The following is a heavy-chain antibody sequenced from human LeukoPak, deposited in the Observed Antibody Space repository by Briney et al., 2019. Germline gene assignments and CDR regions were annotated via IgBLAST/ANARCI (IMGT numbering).Heavy chain of an antibody. CDR1: GGSISSSSYY. CDR2: IYYSGST. J-gene: IGHJ3*02. D-gene: IGHD6-19*01. CDR3: ARLGWQWLVYAFDI. Sequence: SETLSLTCTVSGGSISSSSYYWGWIRQPPGKGLEWIGSIYYSGSTHYNPSLESRVTISIDTSKNQFSLKLSSVTAADTAVYYCARLGWQWLVYAFDIWGEGTMVTVSS. V-gene: IGHV4-39*01.